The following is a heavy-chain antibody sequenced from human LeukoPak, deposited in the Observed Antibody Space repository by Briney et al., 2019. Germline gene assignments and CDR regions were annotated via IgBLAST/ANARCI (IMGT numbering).Heavy chain of an antibody. J-gene: IGHJ5*02. V-gene: IGHV3-30*18. Sequence: GRSLRLSCAASGFSFSNYGMHWVRQAPGKGLEWVAVISYDGRNKYFADSVKGRLTISRDNSKNTVHLEMNSLRDEDTAVYYCAKDKRGSSGWYDHWGQGTLVTVSS. CDR1: GFSFSNYG. CDR2: ISYDGRNK. CDR3: AKDKRGSSGWYDH. D-gene: IGHD6-19*01.